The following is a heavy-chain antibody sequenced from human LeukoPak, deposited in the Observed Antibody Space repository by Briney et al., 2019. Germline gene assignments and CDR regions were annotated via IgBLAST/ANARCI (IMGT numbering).Heavy chain of an antibody. CDR2: ISGDGSRT. D-gene: IGHD3-9*01. CDR3: ATAPIRYFAPNFDY. V-gene: IGHV3-43*02. Sequence: TGGSLRLSCAASGCTFDDYAMHWVRQAPGKGLEWVSLISGDGSRTYYADSVKGRFTVSRDNSNNTVYLQMKSLRAEDTAIYYCATAPIRYFAPNFDYWGQGTLVTVSS. CDR1: GCTFDDYA. J-gene: IGHJ4*02.